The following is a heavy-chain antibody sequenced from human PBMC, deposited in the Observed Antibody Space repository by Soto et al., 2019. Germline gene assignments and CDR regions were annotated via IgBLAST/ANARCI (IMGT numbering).Heavy chain of an antibody. CDR2: ISAYNGNT. CDR1: GYTFASYA. CDR3: ARDPPPPDY. Sequence: QVQLVQSGAEVKKPGASVKVSCKASGYTFASYAISWMRQAPGQGLEWMGWISAYNGNTNYAQKLQGRVTMTTDTSARTAYVELRSRGSDDTAVYYCARDPPPPDYWGQGTLVTVSS. V-gene: IGHV1-18*01. J-gene: IGHJ4*02.